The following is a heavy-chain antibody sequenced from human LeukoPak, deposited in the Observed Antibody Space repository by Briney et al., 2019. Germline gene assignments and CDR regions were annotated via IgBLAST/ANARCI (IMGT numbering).Heavy chain of an antibody. V-gene: IGHV3-23*01. D-gene: IGHD1-26*01. CDR2: ISGSGGST. Sequence: PGGSLRLSCAASGFTFSSYAMSWVRQAPGKGLEWVSAISGSGGSTHYADSVKGRFTISRDNSKNTLYLQMNSLRAEDTALYYCAKDMMAIVGGTTSAFDMWGQGTMVTVSS. J-gene: IGHJ3*02. CDR1: GFTFSSYA. CDR3: AKDMMAIVGGTTSAFDM.